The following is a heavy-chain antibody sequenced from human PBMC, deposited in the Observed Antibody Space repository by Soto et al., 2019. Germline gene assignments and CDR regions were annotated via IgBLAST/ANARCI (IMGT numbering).Heavy chain of an antibody. CDR3: ARDRGYESSLGLYY. J-gene: IGHJ4*02. CDR1: GGSISSGGYY. Sequence: QVQLQESGPGLVKPSQTLSLTCTVSGGSISSGGYYWSWIRQHPGKGLEWIGYIYYIGSTYYNPSLMSRVTMSVDTSKKQFSLKVSSVTAADTAVYFCARDRGYESSLGLYYWGQGTLVTVSS. CDR2: IYYIGST. V-gene: IGHV4-31*03. D-gene: IGHD3-22*01.